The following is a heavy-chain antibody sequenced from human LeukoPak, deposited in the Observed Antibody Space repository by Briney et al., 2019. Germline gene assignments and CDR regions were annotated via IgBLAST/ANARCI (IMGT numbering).Heavy chain of an antibody. V-gene: IGHV4-59*01. Sequence: SETLSLTCTVSGGSISSYYWSWIRQPPGKGLEWIGYIYYSGSTNYNPSLKSRVTISVDTSKNQFSLKLSSVTAADTAVYCCARAPYDSSGFDYWGQGTLVTVSS. CDR1: GGSISSYY. CDR2: IYYSGST. CDR3: ARAPYDSSGFDY. J-gene: IGHJ4*02. D-gene: IGHD3-22*01.